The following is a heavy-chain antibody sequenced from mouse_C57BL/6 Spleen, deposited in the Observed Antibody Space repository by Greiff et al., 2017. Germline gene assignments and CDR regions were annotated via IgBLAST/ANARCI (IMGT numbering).Heavy chain of an antibody. J-gene: IGHJ4*01. V-gene: IGHV1-61*01. Sequence: QVQLQQPGAELVRPGSSVKLSCKASGYTFTSYWMDWVKQRPGQGLEWIGNIYPSDSETHYNQKFKDKATLTVDKSSSTAYMQLSSLTSEDSAVYYCAICGNYGMDYWGQGTSVTVSS. CDR2: IYPSDSET. D-gene: IGHD2-1*01. CDR3: AICGNYGMDY. CDR1: GYTFTSYW.